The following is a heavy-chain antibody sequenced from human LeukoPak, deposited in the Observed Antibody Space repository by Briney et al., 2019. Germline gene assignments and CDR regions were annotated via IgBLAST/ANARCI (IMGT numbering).Heavy chain of an antibody. J-gene: IGHJ6*03. V-gene: IGHV3-53*01. D-gene: IGHD3-16*01. CDR3: ASSHGDYYYYYMDV. CDR1: GFTVSSNY. CDR2: IYSGGST. Sequence: GGSLRLSCAASGFTVSSNYMSWVRQPPGKGLEWVSVIYSGGSTYYADSVKGRFTISRDNSKNTLYLQMNSLRAEDTAVYYCASSHGDYYYYYMDVWGKGTTVTVSS.